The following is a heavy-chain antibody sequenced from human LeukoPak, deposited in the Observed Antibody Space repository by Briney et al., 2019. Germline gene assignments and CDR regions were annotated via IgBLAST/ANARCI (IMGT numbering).Heavy chain of an antibody. D-gene: IGHD6-19*01. CDR1: GFTFSSYW. CDR2: IRSKAYTYAT. V-gene: IGHV3-73*01. Sequence: PGGSLRLSCAASGFTFSSYWMHWVRQASGKGLEWVGRIRSKAYTYATAYAASVKGRFTISRDDSKNTAYLQMNSLNTEDTAVYYCITLGESSGWYPDYWGQGTLVTVSS. CDR3: ITLGESSGWYPDY. J-gene: IGHJ4*02.